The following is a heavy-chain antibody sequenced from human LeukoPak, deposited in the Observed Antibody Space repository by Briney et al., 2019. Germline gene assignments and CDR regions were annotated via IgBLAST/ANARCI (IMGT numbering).Heavy chain of an antibody. J-gene: IGHJ4*02. CDR1: GGSFSGYY. Sequence: SETLSLTCAVYGGSFSGYYWSWIRQPPGKGLEWIGEINHSGSTNYNPSLKSRVTISVDTSKNQFSLKLSSVTAADTAVYYCARDCLYDYVWGSYREPPPACFDYWGQGTLVTVSS. CDR2: INHSGST. V-gene: IGHV4-34*01. D-gene: IGHD3-16*02. CDR3: ARDCLYDYVWGSYREPPPACFDY.